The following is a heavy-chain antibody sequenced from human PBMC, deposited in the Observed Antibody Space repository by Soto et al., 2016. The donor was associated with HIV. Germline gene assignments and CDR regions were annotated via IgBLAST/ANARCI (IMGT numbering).Heavy chain of an antibody. V-gene: IGHV3-21*01. D-gene: IGHD6-19*01. J-gene: IGHJ6*03. CDR2: ISSSSSYI. Sequence: EVQLVESGGGLVKPGGSLRLSCAASGFTFSSYSMNWVRQAPGKGLEWVSSISSSSSYIYYADSVKGRFTISRDNAKNSLYLQMNSLRAEDTAVYYCAREGLEQWLVLAYYYMDVWGQRDHGHRLL. CDR3: AREGLEQWLVLAYYYMDV. CDR1: GFTFSSYS.